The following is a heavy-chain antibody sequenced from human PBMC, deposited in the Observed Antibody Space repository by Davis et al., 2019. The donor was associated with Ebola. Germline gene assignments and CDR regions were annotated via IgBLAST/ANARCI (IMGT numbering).Heavy chain of an antibody. D-gene: IGHD3-9*01. CDR1: GDSVSSSSAA. CDR3: ARGWLRGPFDY. CDR2: TYYNSKWNN. Sequence: HSQTLSLTCAISGDSVSSSSAAWTWIRQSPSRGLEWLGRTYYNSKWNNDYAVSVKSRITINPDTSRNHFSLQLNSVTPEDTAVYYCARGWLRGPFDYWGQGTLVTVSS. J-gene: IGHJ4*02. V-gene: IGHV6-1*01.